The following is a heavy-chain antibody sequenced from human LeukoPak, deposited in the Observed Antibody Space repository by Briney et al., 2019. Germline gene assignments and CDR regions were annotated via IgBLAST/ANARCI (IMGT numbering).Heavy chain of an antibody. Sequence: PGKSLRLSCAASGFIFSRHAMHWVRQAPGKGLEWVAVIWFDGSDRFFADSVKGRFIVSRDNSKNMLYLQMNSLRVEDTAVYYCARDSRDSTYYYGMDVWGQGTTVIVSS. D-gene: IGHD5-24*01. V-gene: IGHV3-33*01. J-gene: IGHJ6*02. CDR1: GFIFSRHA. CDR2: IWFDGSDR. CDR3: ARDSRDSTYYYGMDV.